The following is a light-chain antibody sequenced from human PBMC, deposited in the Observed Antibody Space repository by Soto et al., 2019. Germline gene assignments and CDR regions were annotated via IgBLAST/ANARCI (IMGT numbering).Light chain of an antibody. CDR3: QQYNNFWT. Sequence: EIVMTQSPATLSVSPGERATVSCRASQSASINLAWYQQKPGQAPRLLIYGASTRATGIPARFSGSGSGTEFTLTISSLQSEDFAVYYCQQYNNFWTFGQGTKVEIK. V-gene: IGKV3-15*01. J-gene: IGKJ1*01. CDR2: GAS. CDR1: QSASIN.